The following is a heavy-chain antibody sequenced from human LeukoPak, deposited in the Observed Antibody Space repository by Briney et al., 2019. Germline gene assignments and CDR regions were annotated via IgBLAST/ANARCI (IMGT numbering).Heavy chain of an antibody. D-gene: IGHD6-19*01. Sequence: PGGSLRLSCAASGLTGSHNYVSWVRQAPGKGLEWVSAIHTSGDTCYADSVKGRFTISRDTSKNTLYLQMNSLRVEDTAVYYCARPSHPKTNGWYYFFGMDVGGQGTTVTVSS. CDR1: GLTGSHNY. J-gene: IGHJ6*02. CDR3: ARPSHPKTNGWYYFFGMDV. V-gene: IGHV3-66*03. CDR2: IHTSGDT.